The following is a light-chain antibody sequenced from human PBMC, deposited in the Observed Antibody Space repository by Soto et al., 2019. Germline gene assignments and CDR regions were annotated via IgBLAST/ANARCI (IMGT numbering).Light chain of an antibody. CDR3: PQFNSYPRT. Sequence: AVQLTQSPSSLSASVGDRVTITCRASQGMSSALSGYQQKPGKAPKLLIYDGSSLESGVTSRFSDSGYVTDVTLTISSLQAEDFATYACPQFNSYPRTFGGGTKVEIK. CDR2: DGS. CDR1: QGMSSA. V-gene: IGKV1-13*02. J-gene: IGKJ4*01.